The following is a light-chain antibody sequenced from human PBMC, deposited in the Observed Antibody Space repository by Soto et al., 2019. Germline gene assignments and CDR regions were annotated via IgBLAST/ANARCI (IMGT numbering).Light chain of an antibody. Sequence: DIQMTQSPSSLSASVGDRVTITCQASQDISNYLNWYQQKPGKAPKLLIYDASNLETGVPSRFSGSGSGTDFTFTISSLQPEDIATYYCQHSDHLPLFGPGTKVDIK. CDR1: QDISNY. CDR3: QHSDHLPL. CDR2: DAS. J-gene: IGKJ3*01. V-gene: IGKV1-33*01.